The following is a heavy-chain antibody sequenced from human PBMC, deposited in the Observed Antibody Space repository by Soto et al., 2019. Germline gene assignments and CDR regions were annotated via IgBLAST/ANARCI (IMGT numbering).Heavy chain of an antibody. CDR1: GGSFSDYY. D-gene: IGHD1-26*01. CDR2: INHRGST. CDR3: ARGRVGATNWNRCAR. J-gene: IGHJ4*02. V-gene: IGHV4-34*01. Sequence: SETLSLTCAVYGGSFSDYYWSWIRQPPGKGLEWIGEINHRGSTNYNPSLKSRVTISVDTSKNQFSLKLSSVTAADTAVYYCARGRVGATNWNRCARWGQRAQVTVSA.